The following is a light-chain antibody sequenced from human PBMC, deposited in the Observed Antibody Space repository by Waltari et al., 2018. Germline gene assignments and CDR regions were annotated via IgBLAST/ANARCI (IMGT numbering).Light chain of an antibody. Sequence: VLTQSPATLPLSAGERATLSCRASKSVFNYLAWYQQKPGQAPRLLIYDTSKRATGIPARFSGSGSGTDFTLTISNLEAEDFALYYCQQGSILPLTFGGGTKVEIK. CDR1: KSVFNY. J-gene: IGKJ4*01. CDR2: DTS. CDR3: QQGSILPLT. V-gene: IGKV3-11*01.